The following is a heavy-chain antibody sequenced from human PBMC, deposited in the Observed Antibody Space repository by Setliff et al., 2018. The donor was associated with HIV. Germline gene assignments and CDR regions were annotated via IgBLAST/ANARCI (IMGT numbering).Heavy chain of an antibody. CDR2: TYFRSKWDN. V-gene: IGHV6-1*01. CDR3: ARGSYGSVLL. D-gene: IGHD6-19*01. J-gene: IGHJ4*02. Sequence: SQTLSLTCAISGDSVSSNSAAWNWVRQSPSRGLEWLGRTYFRSKWDNNYAASVEGRITISPDTTRNEFSLQLNSVTPEDTAVYYCARGSYGSVLLWGQGTLVAVSS. CDR1: GDSVSSNSAA.